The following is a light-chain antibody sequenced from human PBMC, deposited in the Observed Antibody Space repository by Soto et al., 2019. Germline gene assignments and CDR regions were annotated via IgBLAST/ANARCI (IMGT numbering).Light chain of an antibody. CDR3: QQYDFLVT. Sequence: DVQMTRSPSSLSASVGDRVTITCQASQDINNYLNWYQQKPGKAPKLLIYDASNLERGVPTRFTGSGSGKHFTFTISSLQPEEIATYFCQQYDFLVTFGQGTRLEIQ. V-gene: IGKV1-33*01. J-gene: IGKJ5*01. CDR1: QDINNY. CDR2: DAS.